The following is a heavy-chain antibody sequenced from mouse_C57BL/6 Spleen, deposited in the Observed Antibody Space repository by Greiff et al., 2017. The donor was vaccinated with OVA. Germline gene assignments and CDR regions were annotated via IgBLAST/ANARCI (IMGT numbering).Heavy chain of an antibody. J-gene: IGHJ1*03. CDR1: GFSLSTFGMG. Sequence: QVTLKVSGPGILQPSQTLSLTCSFSGFSLSTFGMGVGWIRQPSGKGLEWLAHIWWDDDKYYNPALKSRLTISKDTSKNQVFLKIANVDTADTATYYCARIAYYGSSSYWYFDVWGTGTTVTVSS. V-gene: IGHV8-8*01. D-gene: IGHD1-1*01. CDR2: IWWDDDK. CDR3: ARIAYYGSSSYWYFDV.